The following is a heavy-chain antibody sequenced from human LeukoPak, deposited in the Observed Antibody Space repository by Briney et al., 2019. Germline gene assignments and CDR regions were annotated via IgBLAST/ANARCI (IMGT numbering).Heavy chain of an antibody. CDR1: GYTFTGYY. CDR2: INPKRGGT. Sequence: GAXVKVSCKASGYTFTGYYMHWVRQAPGQGIEWMGWINPKRGGTNYAQKFQGRVTMNRDTSISAAYMELSRLRSDDTAVYYCASESGSAFDIWGQGTMVTVSS. J-gene: IGHJ3*02. V-gene: IGHV1-2*02. CDR3: ASESGSAFDI. D-gene: IGHD1-26*01.